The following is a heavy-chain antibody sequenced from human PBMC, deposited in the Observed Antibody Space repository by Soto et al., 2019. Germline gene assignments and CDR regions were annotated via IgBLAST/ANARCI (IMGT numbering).Heavy chain of an antibody. CDR1: GFDFKRFA. D-gene: IGHD3-3*01. J-gene: IGHJ4*01. CDR3: AKVFWCAYWAFDY. CDR2: IRSDGFT. Sequence: RLSCAGSGFDFKRFAISWVRLAPGKGLEGVSSIRSDGFTYSDDSVKGRFIISRDSSTDTVYLQMSSLRDEDSALYYCAKVFWCAYWAFDYWGQGTLVPVSS. V-gene: IGHV3-23*01.